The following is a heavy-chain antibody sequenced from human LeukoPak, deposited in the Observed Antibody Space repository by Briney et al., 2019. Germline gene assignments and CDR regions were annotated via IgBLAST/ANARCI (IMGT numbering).Heavy chain of an antibody. J-gene: IGHJ4*02. V-gene: IGHV3-48*03. D-gene: IGHD2-21*01. CDR2: ISSCGSTI. CDR3: ARGGVVAGSVYYFDY. CDR1: GFTFSSYE. Sequence: TGGSLRLSCAASGFTFSSYEMNWVRQAPGKGLEWVSYISSCGSTIYYADSVKGRFTISRDNAKNSLYLQMNSLRAEDTAVYYCARGGVVAGSVYYFDYWGQGTLVTVSS.